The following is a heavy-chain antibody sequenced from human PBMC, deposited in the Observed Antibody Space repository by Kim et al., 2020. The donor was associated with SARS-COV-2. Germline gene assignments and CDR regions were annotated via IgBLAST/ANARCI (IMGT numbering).Heavy chain of an antibody. Sequence: ASVKVSCKVSGYTLTELSMHWVRQAPGKGLEWMGGFDPEDGETIYAQKFQGRVTMTEDTSTDTAYMELSSLRSEDTAVYYCATVSHTAGTTLFDYWGQGTLVTVSS. J-gene: IGHJ4*02. CDR1: GYTLTELS. D-gene: IGHD1-1*01. CDR2: FDPEDGET. V-gene: IGHV1-24*01. CDR3: ATVSHTAGTTLFDY.